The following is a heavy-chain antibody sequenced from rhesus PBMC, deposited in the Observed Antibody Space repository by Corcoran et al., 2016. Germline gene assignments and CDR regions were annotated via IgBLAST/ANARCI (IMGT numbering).Heavy chain of an antibody. V-gene: IGHV4-173*01. Sequence: QLQLQESGPGLMKPSETLSLTCAVSGGSISGNYGSWIRHPPGKGLEWIERISGSGWTNDHNPSLKSRVTISTDTSKNQFSLKLSSVTAADTAVYYCARGTGLYGLDSWGQGVVVTVSS. CDR2: ISGSGWTN. CDR1: GGSISGNY. J-gene: IGHJ6*01. CDR3: ARGTGLYGLDS. D-gene: IGHD2-15*01.